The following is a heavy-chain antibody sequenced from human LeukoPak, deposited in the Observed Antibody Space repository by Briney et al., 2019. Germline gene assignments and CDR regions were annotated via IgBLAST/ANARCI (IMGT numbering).Heavy chain of an antibody. CDR2: INPNSGGT. J-gene: IGHJ4*02. D-gene: IGHD3-9*01. Sequence: ASVKVSCKASGYTFTGYYMHWVRQAPGQGLEWMGWINPNSGGTNYAQKFQGRVTMTRDTSISTAYMEPSRLRSDDTAVYYCARVQEFYGRYFDWLLPGVQYYFDYWGQGTLVTVSS. V-gene: IGHV1-2*02. CDR1: GYTFTGYY. CDR3: ARVQEFYGRYFDWLLPGVQYYFDY.